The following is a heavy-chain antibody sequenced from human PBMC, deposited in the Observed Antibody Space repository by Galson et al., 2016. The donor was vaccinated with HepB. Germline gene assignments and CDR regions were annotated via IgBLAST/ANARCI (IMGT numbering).Heavy chain of an antibody. CDR3: ARHVGPDEMVRGVYYYMDV. J-gene: IGHJ6*03. Sequence: ETLSLTCTVSGDSISSSSYYWGWIRQPPGKGLEWIGSIHYSGSTYYNPSLKSRVTVSVDTSKNQFALRLSSVTAADMPMYYCARHVGPDEMVRGVYYYMDVWGKGTTVTVSS. D-gene: IGHD3-10*01. CDR2: IHYSGST. CDR1: GDSISSSSYY. V-gene: IGHV4-39*01.